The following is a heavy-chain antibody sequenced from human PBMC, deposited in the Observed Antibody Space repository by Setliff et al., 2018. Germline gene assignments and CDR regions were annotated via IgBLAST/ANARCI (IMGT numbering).Heavy chain of an antibody. CDR1: GASITNINYY. J-gene: IGHJ4*02. Sequence: PSETLSLTCTVSGASITNINYYWGLIRQPPGKGLEWIGSIFYSGRTFYNPSLKGRVTISVDTSKNQFSLTLSSGTAADTAVYYCARLPNYVWGSPVDYWGQGTLVTVSS. CDR2: IFYSGRT. CDR3: ARLPNYVWGSPVDY. D-gene: IGHD3-16*01. V-gene: IGHV4-39*01.